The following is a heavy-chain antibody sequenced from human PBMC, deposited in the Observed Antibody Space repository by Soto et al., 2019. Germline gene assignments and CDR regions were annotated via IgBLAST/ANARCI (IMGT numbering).Heavy chain of an antibody. CDR3: AKAKLRYFDRLPNYFDY. CDR1: GFTFSSYG. D-gene: IGHD3-9*01. CDR2: ISYDGSNK. V-gene: IGHV3-30*18. J-gene: IGHJ4*02. Sequence: QVQLVESGGGVVQPGRSLRLSCAASGFTFSSYGMHWVRQAPGKGLEWVAVISYDGSNKYYADSVKGRFTISRDNSKNTMYMQMNSLRAEDTAVYYCAKAKLRYFDRLPNYFDYWGQGTLVTVSS.